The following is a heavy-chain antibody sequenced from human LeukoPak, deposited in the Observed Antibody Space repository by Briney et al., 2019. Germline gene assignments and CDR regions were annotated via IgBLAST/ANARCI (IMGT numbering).Heavy chain of an antibody. D-gene: IGHD1-26*01. Sequence: SETLSLTCTVSGDSISSGSYYWGWIRQPPGKGLEWIGSIYYSGSTYYNPSLKSRFTISVDTSKNQFSLKLSSVTAADTAVYYCARSLRVGASSRFDYWGQGTLVTVSS. CDR3: ARSLRVGASSRFDY. J-gene: IGHJ4*02. CDR2: IYYSGST. V-gene: IGHV4-39*01. CDR1: GDSISSGSYY.